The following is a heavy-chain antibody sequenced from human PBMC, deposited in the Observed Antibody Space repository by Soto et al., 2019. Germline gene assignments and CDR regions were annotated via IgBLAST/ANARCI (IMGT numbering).Heavy chain of an antibody. CDR1: GGSFSGYY. D-gene: IGHD3-16*01. CDR2: INHSGST. Sequence: QVQLQQWGAGLLKPSETLSLTCAVYGGSFSGYYWSWIRQPPGKGLEWIGEINHSGSTNYNPSLKSRVTISVDTSKNQFSLKLSSVTAADTAVYYCARGLDGAFDYWGQGTLVTVSS. CDR3: ARGLDGAFDY. J-gene: IGHJ4*02. V-gene: IGHV4-34*01.